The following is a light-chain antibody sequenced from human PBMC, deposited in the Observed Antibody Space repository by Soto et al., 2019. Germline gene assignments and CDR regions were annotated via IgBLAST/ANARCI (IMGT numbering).Light chain of an antibody. Sequence: QSVLTQPASVSGSPGQSITISCSGTSSDIGSYNHVAWYQQFPCKSPKLMIYAVSDRPSGVSDRFSGSKSGITASLTISGLQTEDEADYYCISYTDRQSYLFGTGTKVTVL. CDR2: AVS. J-gene: IGLJ1*01. V-gene: IGLV2-14*03. CDR1: SSDIGSYNH. CDR3: ISYTDRQSYL.